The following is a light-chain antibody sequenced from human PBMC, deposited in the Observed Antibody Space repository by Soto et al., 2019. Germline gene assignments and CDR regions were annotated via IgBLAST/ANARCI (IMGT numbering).Light chain of an antibody. V-gene: IGKV3-20*01. Sequence: IVLTQSPGTLXXSXXXXAXXXCXASQSVSSSYLAWYQQKPGQAPRLLIYGASSRATGIPDRFSGSGSGTDFTLTISRLEPEDFAVYYCQQYGSSPRTFGQGTKVDI. CDR2: GAS. CDR1: QSVSSSY. J-gene: IGKJ1*01. CDR3: QQYGSSPRT.